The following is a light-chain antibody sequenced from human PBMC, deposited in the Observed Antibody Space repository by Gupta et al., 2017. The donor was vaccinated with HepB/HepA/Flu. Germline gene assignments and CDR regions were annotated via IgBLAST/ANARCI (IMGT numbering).Light chain of an antibody. CDR3: NSRDNNSYHQV. J-gene: IGLJ1*01. CDR1: SLRTYY. V-gene: IGLV3-19*01. Sequence: SSALTQDPAVSVALGQTVRITCQGDSLRTYYASWFQQKPGQAPVLVIYGKNNRPSGIPDRFSGSSSGNTASLTITGAQAEDEADYYCNSRDNNSYHQVFGPGTKVTVL. CDR2: GKN.